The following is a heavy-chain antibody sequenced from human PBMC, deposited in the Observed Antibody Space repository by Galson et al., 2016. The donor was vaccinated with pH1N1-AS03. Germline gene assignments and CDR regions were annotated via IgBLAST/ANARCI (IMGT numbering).Heavy chain of an antibody. CDR2: IKSKSDGGTT. CDR3: STDETFYYYYGMDV. Sequence: SLRLSCAASGFTFSNAWMTWVRQAPGKGLEWVGRIKSKSDGGTTDYAAPVKARFTISRDDSKNTLYLQMNSLKTEDTAVYYCSTDETFYYYYGMDVWGQGTRVTVSS. CDR1: GFTFSNAW. V-gene: IGHV3-15*01. J-gene: IGHJ6*02.